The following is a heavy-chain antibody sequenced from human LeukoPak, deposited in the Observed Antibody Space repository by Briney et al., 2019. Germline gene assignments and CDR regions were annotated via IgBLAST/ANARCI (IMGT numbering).Heavy chain of an antibody. Sequence: SETLSLTXTVSGGSISSYYWSWIRQPPGKGLEWIGYIYYSGSTNYNPSLKSRVTISVDTSKNRFSLKLSSVTAADTAVYYCARDGYYYGSGSYYTPILLWGQGTLVTVSS. CDR1: GGSISSYY. V-gene: IGHV4-59*01. D-gene: IGHD3-10*01. CDR3: ARDGYYYGSGSYYTPILL. CDR2: IYYSGST. J-gene: IGHJ4*02.